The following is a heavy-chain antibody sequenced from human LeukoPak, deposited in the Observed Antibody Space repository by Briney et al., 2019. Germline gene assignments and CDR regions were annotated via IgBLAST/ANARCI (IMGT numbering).Heavy chain of an antibody. J-gene: IGHJ1*01. D-gene: IGHD3-3*01. CDR1: GGTFSSYA. Sequence: GASVKVSCKASGGTFSSYAISWVRQAPGQGLEWMGGLIPIFGTANYAQKFQGRVTITADESTSTAYMELSSLRSEDTAVYYCARMGMNDFWSGYYALDFQHWGQGTLVTVSS. V-gene: IGHV1-69*13. CDR3: ARMGMNDFWSGYYALDFQH. CDR2: LIPIFGTA.